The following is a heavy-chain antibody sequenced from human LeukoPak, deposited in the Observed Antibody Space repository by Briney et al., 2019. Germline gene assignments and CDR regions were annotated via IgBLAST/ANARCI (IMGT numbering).Heavy chain of an antibody. CDR2: INHSGST. V-gene: IGHV4-34*01. J-gene: IGHJ4*02. CDR1: GGSFSGYY. D-gene: IGHD6-19*01. Sequence: PSETLSLTCAVYGGSFSGYYWSWIRQPPGKGLEWIGEINHSGSTNYNPSLKSRVTISVDTSKKQFSLKLSSVTAADTAGYYCARGDRLAGNDYWGQGTLVTVSS. CDR3: ARGDRLAGNDY.